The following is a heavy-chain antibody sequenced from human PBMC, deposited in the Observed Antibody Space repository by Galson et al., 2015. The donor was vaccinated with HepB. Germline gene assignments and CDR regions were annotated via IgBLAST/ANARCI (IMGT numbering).Heavy chain of an antibody. CDR3: AREAGIAAAGGPDYYCYMDV. CDR1: GYTFTSYD. CDR2: MNPNSGNT. V-gene: IGHV1-8*01. Sequence: SVKVSCKASGYTFTSYDINWVRQATGQGLEWMGWMNPNSGNTGYAQKFQGRVTMTRNTSISTAYMELSSLRSEDTAVYYCAREAGIAAAGGPDYYCYMDVWGKGTTVTVSS. D-gene: IGHD6-13*01. J-gene: IGHJ6*03.